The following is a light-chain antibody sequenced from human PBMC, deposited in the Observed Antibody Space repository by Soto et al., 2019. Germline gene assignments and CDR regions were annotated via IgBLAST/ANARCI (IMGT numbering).Light chain of an antibody. J-gene: IGKJ1*01. Sequence: ETGLTQSPGTLSLSPGERDTFSCRASKSVSSNYLACYQQTPGQAPRLLMYGASTRATGITDRFSSSGSGTDFPLTISSLDPGDFAVYYCRQFGRLPPSWTCGQGTKVEI. V-gene: IGKV3-20*01. CDR2: GAS. CDR3: RQFGRLPPSWT. CDR1: KSVSSNY.